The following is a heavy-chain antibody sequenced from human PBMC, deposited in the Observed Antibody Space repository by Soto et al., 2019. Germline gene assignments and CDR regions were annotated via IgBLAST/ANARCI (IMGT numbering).Heavy chain of an antibody. Sequence: EVQLVESGGGLVKAGGSLRLFCTASGFTFRNYNMNWVRQAPGKGLEWVSSISTGGAYMFYADSVKGRFTISRDNAQNSLFPQIDSPRAEDTAVYYCARDMASPGGDDFDSWGPGTLVTVAS. D-gene: IGHD2-21*02. J-gene: IGHJ4*02. CDR3: ARDMASPGGDDFDS. CDR1: GFTFRNYN. CDR2: ISTGGAYM. V-gene: IGHV3-21*06.